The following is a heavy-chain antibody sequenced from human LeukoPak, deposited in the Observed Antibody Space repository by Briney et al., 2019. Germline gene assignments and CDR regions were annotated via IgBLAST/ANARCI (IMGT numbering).Heavy chain of an antibody. CDR2: IYSGGST. D-gene: IGHD2-2*01. CDR3: ARGLIVVVPAAIIGAPYNWFDP. Sequence: GGSLRLSCAASGFTVSSNYMSWVRQAPGKGLEWVSVIYSGGSTYYADSVKGRFTISRDNSKNTLYLQMNSLRAEDTAVYYCARGLIVVVPAAIIGAPYNWFDPWGQGTLVTVSS. V-gene: IGHV3-53*01. J-gene: IGHJ5*02. CDR1: GFTVSSNY.